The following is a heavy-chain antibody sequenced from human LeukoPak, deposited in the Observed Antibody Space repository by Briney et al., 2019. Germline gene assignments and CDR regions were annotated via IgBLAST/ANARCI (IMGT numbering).Heavy chain of an antibody. V-gene: IGHV1-18*01. CDR3: ARVRLVVVPAANWFDP. D-gene: IGHD2-2*01. Sequence: GASVKVSCKASGYTFTSYGISWVRQAPGQGLEWMGWISAYNGNTSYAQKLQGRVTMTTDTSTSTAYMELRSLRSDDTAVYYCARVRLVVVPAANWFDPWGQGTLVTVSS. CDR1: GYTFTSYG. CDR2: ISAYNGNT. J-gene: IGHJ5*02.